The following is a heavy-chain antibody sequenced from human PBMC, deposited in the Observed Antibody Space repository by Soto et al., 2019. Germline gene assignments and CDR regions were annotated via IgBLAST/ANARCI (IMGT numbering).Heavy chain of an antibody. CDR1: GFSFSLHA. V-gene: IGHV3-30-3*01. Sequence: QVELVESGGGVVQSGGSLRLSCAAPGFSFSLHALHWIRQAPGEGLEWVAVMSPNGDNQYYADSVKGRFTISRDTSKSTLSLQMTSLRPEDTAVYYCASGAAFYYDTSRYWGQGTLVTVSS. J-gene: IGHJ4*02. CDR3: ASGAAFYYDTSRY. CDR2: MSPNGDNQ. D-gene: IGHD3-22*01.